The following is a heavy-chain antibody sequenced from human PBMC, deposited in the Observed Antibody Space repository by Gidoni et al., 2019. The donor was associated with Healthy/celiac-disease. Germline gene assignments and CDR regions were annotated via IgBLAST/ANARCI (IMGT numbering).Heavy chain of an antibody. D-gene: IGHD5-18*01. V-gene: IGHV3-23*01. CDR3: AKKVLGGTAMVLLYFDY. CDR2: ISGSGGST. Sequence: EVQLLESGGGLVQPGGSLRLSCAASGFTFSSYAMSWVRQAPGKGLEWVSAISGSGGSTYYADSVKGRFTISRDNSKNTLYLQMNSLRAEDTAVYYCAKKVLGGTAMVLLYFDYWGQGTLVTVSS. CDR1: GFTFSSYA. J-gene: IGHJ4*02.